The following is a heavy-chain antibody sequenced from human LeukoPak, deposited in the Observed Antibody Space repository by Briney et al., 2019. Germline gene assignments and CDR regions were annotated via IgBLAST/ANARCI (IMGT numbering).Heavy chain of an antibody. J-gene: IGHJ6*02. CDR2: IRYDGKNTK. CDR1: GFSFRNYG. V-gene: IGHV3-30*02. CDR3: AKGLEREWEWFGELSHISYYYYYGMDV. Sequence: GGSLRLSCAASGFSFRNYGMHWVRRAPGKGLEWVAFIRYDGKNTKYHVDSVKGRFTISRDNSKNTLYLQMNSLRAEDTAVYYCAKGLEREWEWFGELSHISYYYYYGMDVWGQGTTVTVSS. D-gene: IGHD3-10*01.